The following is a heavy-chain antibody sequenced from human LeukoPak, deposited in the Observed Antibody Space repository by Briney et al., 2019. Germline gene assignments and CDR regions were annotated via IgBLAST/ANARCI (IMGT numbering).Heavy chain of an antibody. CDR1: GYTFTSYW. J-gene: IGHJ5*02. Sequence: GESLKISCKGSGYTFTSYWIGWVRQMPGKGLECMGIIHPGDSDTRYSPSFQGQVTISADKSISTAYLQWSSLKASDTAMYYCVRSSWYDADLWGQGTLVTVSS. D-gene: IGHD6-13*01. CDR3: VRSSWYDADL. V-gene: IGHV5-51*01. CDR2: IHPGDSDT.